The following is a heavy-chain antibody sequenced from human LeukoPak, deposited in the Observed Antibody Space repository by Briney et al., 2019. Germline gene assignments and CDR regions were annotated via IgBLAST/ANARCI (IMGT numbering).Heavy chain of an antibody. Sequence: GGSLRLSCAASGFSVSSYTMQWVGQAPGQGLEWVGLASTNERTESLPDSVKGRFTISRDNSKSTLYMQMNSLRPEDTAVYYCARALANSWYMAYWGQGTLVTVSS. V-gene: IGHV3-30*04. CDR1: GFSVSSYT. D-gene: IGHD6-13*01. J-gene: IGHJ4*02. CDR2: ASTNERTE. CDR3: ARALANSWYMAY.